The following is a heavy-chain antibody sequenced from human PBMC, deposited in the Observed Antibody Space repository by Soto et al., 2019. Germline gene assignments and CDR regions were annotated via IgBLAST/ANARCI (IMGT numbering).Heavy chain of an antibody. J-gene: IGHJ4*02. CDR2: IIPILGIA. D-gene: IGHD5-12*01. CDR1: GGTFSSYT. Sequence: QVQLGQSGAEVKKPGSSVKVSCKASGGTFSSYTISWVRQAPGQGLEWMGRIIPILGIANYAQKFQGRVTITADKSTSTAYMELSSLRSEDTAVYYCAMWGYSGYDSANRYFDYWGQGTLVTVSS. V-gene: IGHV1-69*02. CDR3: AMWGYSGYDSANRYFDY.